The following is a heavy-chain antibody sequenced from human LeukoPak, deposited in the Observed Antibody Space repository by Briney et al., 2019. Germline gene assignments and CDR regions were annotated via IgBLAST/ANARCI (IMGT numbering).Heavy chain of an antibody. CDR1: GFTFSSYA. V-gene: IGHV3-30*04. CDR3: ARDAGYYGSGKGGFDP. Sequence: GRSLRLSCAASGFTFSSYAMHWVRQAPGKWLEWVAVISYDGSNKYYADSVKGRFTISRDNSKNTLYMQMNSLRAEDTAAYYGARDAGYYGSGKGGFDPWGQGTLVTVSS. D-gene: IGHD3-10*01. CDR2: ISYDGSNK. J-gene: IGHJ5*02.